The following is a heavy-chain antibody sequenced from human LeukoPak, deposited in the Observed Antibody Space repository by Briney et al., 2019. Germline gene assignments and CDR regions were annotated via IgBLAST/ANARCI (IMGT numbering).Heavy chain of an antibody. CDR2: IYYTGST. V-gene: IGHV4-38-2*02. CDR3: GREVGYSNYDSH. CDR1: GYSISSGYY. Sequence: SETLSLTCAVSGYSISSGYYWGWIRQPPGKGLEWIGNIYYTGSTYYNLSLKSRVTISIDTSKNQLSLKLTSVTAADTAVYYCGREVGYSNYDSHWGQGTLVTVSS. D-gene: IGHD4-11*01. J-gene: IGHJ4*02.